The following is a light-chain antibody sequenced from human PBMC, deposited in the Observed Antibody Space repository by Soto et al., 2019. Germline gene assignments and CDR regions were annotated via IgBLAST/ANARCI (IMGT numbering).Light chain of an antibody. V-gene: IGLV1-44*01. Sequence: QSVLTQPPSASGTPGQRVTISCSGSNSNIGSNTVNWYQQLPGTAPKLLIHSNNQRPSGVPDRFSGSKSGTSASLAIRGLLSEDEADYSCAAWDDSLNGVVFGGGTKVTVL. CDR3: AAWDDSLNGVV. J-gene: IGLJ2*01. CDR2: SNN. CDR1: NSNIGSNT.